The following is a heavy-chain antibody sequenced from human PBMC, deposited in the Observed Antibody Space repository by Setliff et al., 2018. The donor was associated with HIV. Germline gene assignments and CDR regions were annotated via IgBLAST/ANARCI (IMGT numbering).Heavy chain of an antibody. V-gene: IGHV1-2*02. CDR2: INPNSGGT. J-gene: IGHJ6*03. Sequence: GASVKVSCKASGYTFTGYYMHWVRQAPGQGLEWMGWINPNSGGTNYAQRFQGRVTMTRDTSISTAYMERSRLRSDDTAVYYCARGADYYDSSGYRGGGLYYMDVWGKGTTVTVSS. D-gene: IGHD3-22*01. CDR3: ARGADYYDSSGYRGGGLYYMDV. CDR1: GYTFTGYY.